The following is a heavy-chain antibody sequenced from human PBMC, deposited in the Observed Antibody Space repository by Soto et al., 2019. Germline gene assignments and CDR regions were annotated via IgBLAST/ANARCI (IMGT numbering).Heavy chain of an antibody. V-gene: IGHV3-7*01. D-gene: IGHD3-16*01. CDR3: VGALTYEVPYYYYGMDV. J-gene: IGHJ6*02. Sequence: PGGSLRLSCEASGFMFSTYLMSWVRQAPGKGLEWVANIKQGGNEKFYVGSVKGRFTISRDNAKKSLFLQMNSLRPEDTAVYYCVGALTYEVPYYYYGMDVWGQGTTVTVSS. CDR2: IKQGGNEK. CDR1: GFMFSTYL.